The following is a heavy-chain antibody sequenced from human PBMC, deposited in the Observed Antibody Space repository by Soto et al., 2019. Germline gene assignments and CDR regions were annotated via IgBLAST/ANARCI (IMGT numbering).Heavy chain of an antibody. Sequence: SVKVSCKASGGTFSSYAISWVRQAPGQGLEWMGGIIPIFGTANYAQKFQGRVTITADESTSTAYMELSSLRSEDTAVYYCAREDTSSSSWYGGYYYYGMDVWGQGTTVTVSS. D-gene: IGHD6-13*01. CDR3: AREDTSSSSWYGGYYYYGMDV. CDR2: IIPIFGTA. CDR1: GGTFSSYA. V-gene: IGHV1-69*13. J-gene: IGHJ6*02.